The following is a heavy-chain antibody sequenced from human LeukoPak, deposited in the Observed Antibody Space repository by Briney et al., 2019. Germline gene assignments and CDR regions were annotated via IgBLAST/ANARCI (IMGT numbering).Heavy chain of an antibody. CDR1: GFTFSSYA. CDR3: ARHPLRQWLYFDY. J-gene: IGHJ4*02. D-gene: IGHD3-22*01. V-gene: IGHV3-48*01. Sequence: GGSLRLSCAASGFTFSSYAMSWVRQTPGKGLEWVSYISSSSSGLYYADSVEGRFTISRDNAKNSLYLQMNSLRAEDTAVYYCARHPLRQWLYFDYWGQGTLVTVSS. CDR2: ISSSSSGL.